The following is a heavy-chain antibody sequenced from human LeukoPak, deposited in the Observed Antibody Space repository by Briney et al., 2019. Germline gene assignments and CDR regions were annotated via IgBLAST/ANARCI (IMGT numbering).Heavy chain of an antibody. D-gene: IGHD5-18*01. Sequence: SETRSLTCTVSGGSISSYSWSWIRQPPGKGLEWIGYIYYSGSTSYNPSLKSRVTISVDTSKNQFSLQVSSVTAADTAVYYCARHGYSYGFWFDPWGQGTLVTVSS. CDR1: GGSISSYS. CDR2: IYYSGST. CDR3: ARHGYSYGFWFDP. J-gene: IGHJ5*02. V-gene: IGHV4-59*08.